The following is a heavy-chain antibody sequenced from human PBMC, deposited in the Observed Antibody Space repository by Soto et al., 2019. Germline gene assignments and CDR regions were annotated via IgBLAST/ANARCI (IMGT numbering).Heavy chain of an antibody. CDR2: ISGGGTRT. J-gene: IGHJ4*02. D-gene: IGHD3-22*01. CDR1: GFSFNNYA. Sequence: PGGSLRLSSAVTGFSFNNYAMNWVRQAPGKGLEWVSSISGGGTRTYSADAVKGRFTISSDKSRNTVYLQMSSLRADDTAVYYCAKGHYYDNVGNWVANQAFDSWGQGSLVTVSS. CDR3: AKGHYYDNVGNWVANQAFDS. V-gene: IGHV3-23*01.